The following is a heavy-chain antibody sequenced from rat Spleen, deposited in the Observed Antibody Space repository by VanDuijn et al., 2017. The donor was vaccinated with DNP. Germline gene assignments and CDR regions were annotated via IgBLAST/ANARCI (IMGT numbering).Heavy chain of an antibody. CDR1: GFNFNDHW. Sequence: EVKLVESGGGLVQPGRSLKLSCAASGFNFNDHWMGWVRQAPGKGLEWIGEINQDRSTIKYSPSLKDKITISRENAQNTLYLQMSKLGSEDTAIYYCARHGIKSYGYPMDAWGQGASVTVSS. CDR2: INQDRSTI. CDR3: ARHGIKSYGYPMDA. J-gene: IGHJ4*01. V-gene: IGHV4-2*01. D-gene: IGHD1-7*01.